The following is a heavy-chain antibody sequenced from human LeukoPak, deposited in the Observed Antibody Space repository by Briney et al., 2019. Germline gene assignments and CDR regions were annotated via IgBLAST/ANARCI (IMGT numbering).Heavy chain of an antibody. CDR1: GGSISSSSYY. CDR2: IYYSGST. Sequence: SETLSLACTVSGGSISSSSYYWGWIRQPPGKGLEWIGSIYYSGSTYYNPSLKSRVTISVDTSKNQFSLKLSSVTAADTAVYYCARVRVRKQFDYWGQGTLVTVSS. D-gene: IGHD6-13*01. J-gene: IGHJ4*02. V-gene: IGHV4-39*07. CDR3: ARVRVRKQFDY.